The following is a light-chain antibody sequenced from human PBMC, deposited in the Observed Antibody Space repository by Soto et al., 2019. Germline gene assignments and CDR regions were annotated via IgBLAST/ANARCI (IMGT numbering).Light chain of an antibody. CDR1: QSVSSTY. CDR2: GAS. Sequence: EIVLTQSPGTLSLSPGERATLSCRASQSVSSTYLAWYQQKPGQAPRLLIYGASSRATGIPDRFSGSGSGTDFTLTISRLEPEEFAVYWCQQYGSSPPALTFGGGTKVEIK. J-gene: IGKJ4*01. CDR3: QQYGSSPPALT. V-gene: IGKV3-20*01.